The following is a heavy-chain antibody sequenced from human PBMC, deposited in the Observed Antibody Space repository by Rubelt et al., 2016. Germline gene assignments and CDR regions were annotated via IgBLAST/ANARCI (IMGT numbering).Heavy chain of an antibody. CDR1: GYDFTDHW. Sequence: EEQLVQSGAEVKEPGESLKISCKQSGYDFTDHWIGWVRQMPWKDLEWMGITQPGDSLTKYSPSFRGQVTISADKSITTAYLQWSVLRASDTAMYYCVRHNLWAFDIWGQGTMVTVSS. V-gene: IGHV5-51*01. CDR3: VRHNLWAFDI. J-gene: IGHJ3*02. D-gene: IGHD1-14*01. CDR2: TQPGDSLT.